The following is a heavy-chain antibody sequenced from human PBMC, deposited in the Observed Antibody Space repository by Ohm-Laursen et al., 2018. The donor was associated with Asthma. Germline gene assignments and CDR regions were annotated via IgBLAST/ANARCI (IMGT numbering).Heavy chain of an antibody. J-gene: IGHJ4*02. CDR3: ARVGWELPFDY. V-gene: IGHV1-2*02. CDR2: INPNSGGT. D-gene: IGHD1-26*01. Sequence: EASVKVSCKASGYTFTSYAINWVRQATGQGLEWMGWINPNSGGTNYAQKFQGRVTMTRDTSISTAYMELSRLRSDDTAVYYCARVGWELPFDYWGQGTLVTVSS. CDR1: GYTFTSYA.